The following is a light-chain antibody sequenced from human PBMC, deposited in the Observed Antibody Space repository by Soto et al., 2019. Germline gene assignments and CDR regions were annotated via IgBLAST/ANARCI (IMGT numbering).Light chain of an antibody. CDR1: QDISSF. J-gene: IGKJ3*01. Sequence: DIQLTQSPSFLSASLGDRVTITCRASQDISSFLAWYQQKPWKAPKLLIYVASALQRGVQSRFSGSGSGTEFTLTISSLQPEDFATNYCQQFNSYSMFTFGPGTKVDVK. CDR3: QQFNSYSMFT. CDR2: VAS. V-gene: IGKV1-9*01.